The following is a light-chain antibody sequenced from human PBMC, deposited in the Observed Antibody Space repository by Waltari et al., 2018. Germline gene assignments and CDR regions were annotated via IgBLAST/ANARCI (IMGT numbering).Light chain of an antibody. V-gene: IGKV3-11*01. Sequence: EIVFTQSPVTLSLSPGERSTLSCRASQSVSRYLAWYQQKPGQAPSLLIYDTFSRASGIPARFSGSGSGTDFTLTISSLEPEDFAVYYCLHRSNWPPLFTFGPGTKVDIK. J-gene: IGKJ3*01. CDR3: LHRSNWPPLFT. CDR2: DTF. CDR1: QSVSRY.